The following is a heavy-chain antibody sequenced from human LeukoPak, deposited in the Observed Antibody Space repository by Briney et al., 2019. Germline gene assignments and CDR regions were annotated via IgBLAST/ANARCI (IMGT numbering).Heavy chain of an antibody. CDR2: INVAGDHS. CDR3: AKGSSGYFVDL. Sequence: PGGSLRLSCAASGFTFNSYAMSWVRQAPGKGLEWVSTINVAGDHSYYADSVKGRFTITRDNSKNTLFLQMNSLRAEDTALYYCAKGSSGYFVDLWGQGTLVTVSS. D-gene: IGHD3-22*01. J-gene: IGHJ5*02. V-gene: IGHV3-23*01. CDR1: GFTFNSYA.